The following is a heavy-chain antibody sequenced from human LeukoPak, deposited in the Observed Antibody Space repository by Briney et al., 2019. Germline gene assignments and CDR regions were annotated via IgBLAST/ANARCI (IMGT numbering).Heavy chain of an antibody. V-gene: IGHV4-31*03. Sequence: TLSLTCTVSGASTTTTTHYWSWLRQHPGKGPEWIAYIYYDAGAYYNPSLASRVTISLDSSANQFSLRLSSVTAADTAVYYCGGGRRELKYGPDYWGQGTLVTVSS. CDR2: IYYDAGA. D-gene: IGHD3-10*01. CDR1: GASTTTTTHY. CDR3: GGGRRELKYGPDY. J-gene: IGHJ4*02.